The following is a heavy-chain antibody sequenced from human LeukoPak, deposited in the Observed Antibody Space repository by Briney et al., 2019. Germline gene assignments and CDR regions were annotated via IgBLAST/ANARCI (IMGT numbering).Heavy chain of an antibody. D-gene: IGHD3-3*01. V-gene: IGHV4-39*01. CDR3: ARGTSDRQSITIFGVVTPGWFDP. CDR2: IYYSGST. J-gene: IGHJ5*02. CDR1: GGSISSSSYY. Sequence: SETLSLTCTVSGGSISSSSYYWGWIRQPPGKGLEWIGSIYYSGSTYYNPSLKSRVTISVDTSKNQFSLKLSSVTAADAVVYYCARGTSDRQSITIFGVVTPGWFDPWGQGTLVTVSS.